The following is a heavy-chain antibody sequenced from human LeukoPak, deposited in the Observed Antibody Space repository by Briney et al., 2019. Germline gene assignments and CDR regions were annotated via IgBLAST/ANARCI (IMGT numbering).Heavy chain of an antibody. J-gene: IGHJ5*02. CDR3: ASEGAYCSSTSCHLQNWFDP. V-gene: IGHV1-18*01. Sequence: ASVKVSCKASGYTFTSYGISWVRQARGQGLEWMGRISAYNGNTNYAQKLQGRVTMTTDTSTSTAYMELRSLRSDDTAVYYCASEGAYCSSTSCHLQNWFDPWGQGTLVTVSS. CDR2: ISAYNGNT. CDR1: GYTFTSYG. D-gene: IGHD2-2*01.